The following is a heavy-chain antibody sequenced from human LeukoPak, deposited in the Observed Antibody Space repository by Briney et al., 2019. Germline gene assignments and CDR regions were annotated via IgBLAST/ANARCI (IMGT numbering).Heavy chain of an antibody. D-gene: IGHD2-2*01. V-gene: IGHV1-46*01. CDR2: INPSGGST. CDR1: GYTFTSYY. CDR3: ARTIPAASYGDP. J-gene: IGHJ5*02. Sequence: ASVKVSCKASGYTFTSYYMHWVRQAPGQGLEWMGIINPSGGSTSYAQKFQGRVTMTRDTSTSTAYMELRSLRSDDTAVYYCARTIPAASYGDPWGQGTLVTVSS.